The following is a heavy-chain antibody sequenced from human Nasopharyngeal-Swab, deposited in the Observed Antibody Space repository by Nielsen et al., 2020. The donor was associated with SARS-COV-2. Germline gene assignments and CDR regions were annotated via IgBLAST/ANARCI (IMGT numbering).Heavy chain of an antibody. J-gene: IGHJ4*02. V-gene: IGHV1-8*01. CDR1: GYTFTSYD. D-gene: IGHD6-19*01. CDR2: MNPNSGNT. CDR3: ARFGPGYSSGWYGNDY. Sequence: ASVKVSCKASGYTFTSYDINWVRQATGQGLEWMGWMNPNSGNTGYAQKFQGRVTMTRNTSISTAYMELSSLRSEDTAVYYCARFGPGYSSGWYGNDYWDQGTLVTVSS.